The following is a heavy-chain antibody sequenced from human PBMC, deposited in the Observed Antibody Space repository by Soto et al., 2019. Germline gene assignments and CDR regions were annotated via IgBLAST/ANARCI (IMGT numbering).Heavy chain of an antibody. J-gene: IGHJ6*03. CDR2: IKQDGSEK. D-gene: IGHD2-2*01. CDR3: ARAIVVVPAAPNEYYYYYYMDV. V-gene: IGHV3-7*04. Sequence: PGGSLRLSCAASGLTFSSYWMSWVRQAPGKGLEWVANIKQDGSEKYYVDSVKGRFTISRDNAKNSLYLQMNGLRAEDTAVYYCARAIVVVPAAPNEYYYYYYMDVWGKGTTVTVS. CDR1: GLTFSSYW.